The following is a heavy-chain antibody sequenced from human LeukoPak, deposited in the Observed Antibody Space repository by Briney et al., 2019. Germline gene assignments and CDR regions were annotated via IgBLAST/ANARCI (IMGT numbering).Heavy chain of an antibody. V-gene: IGHV1-3*01. CDR3: ARGDVLLAGRWYDFWSGYYYSDYYYGMDV. J-gene: IGHJ6*02. Sequence: ASVKVSCKASGYTFTSYAMHWVRQAPGQRLEWMGWINAGNGNTKYTQKFQGRVTITRDTSTSTVYMELSSLRSEDTAVYYCARGDVLLAGRWYDFWSGYYYSDYYYGMDVWGQGTTVTVSS. CDR2: INAGNGNT. D-gene: IGHD3-3*01. CDR1: GYTFTSYA.